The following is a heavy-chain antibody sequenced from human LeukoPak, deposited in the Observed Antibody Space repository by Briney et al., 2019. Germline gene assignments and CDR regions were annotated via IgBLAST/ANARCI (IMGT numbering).Heavy chain of an antibody. CDR1: GYTLTELS. J-gene: IGHJ4*02. CDR2: FDPEDGET. V-gene: IGHV1-24*01. D-gene: IGHD3-16*01. CDR3: APLSPSYGGLFILWD. Sequence: ASVKVSCKVSGYTLTELSMHWVRQAPGKGLEWMGGFDPEDGETIYAQKFQGRVTMTEDTSTDTAYMELSSLRSEDTVVYYCAPLSPSYGGLFILWDWGQGTLVTVSS.